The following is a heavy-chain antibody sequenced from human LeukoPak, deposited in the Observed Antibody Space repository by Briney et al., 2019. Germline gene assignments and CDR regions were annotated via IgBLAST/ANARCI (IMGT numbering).Heavy chain of an antibody. Sequence: GGSLRLSCAASGFTFSSYAMSWVRQAPGKGLEWVSAISGSGGRTYYADSVKGRFTISRDNAKNSLYLQMNSLRAEDTAVYYCAREEGYSFVYYMDVWGKGTTVTVSS. CDR2: ISGSGGRT. J-gene: IGHJ6*03. CDR3: AREEGYSFVYYMDV. V-gene: IGHV3-23*01. CDR1: GFTFSSYA. D-gene: IGHD5-18*01.